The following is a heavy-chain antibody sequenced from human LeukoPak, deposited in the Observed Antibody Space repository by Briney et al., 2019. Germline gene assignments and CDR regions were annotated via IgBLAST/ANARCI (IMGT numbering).Heavy chain of an antibody. CDR3: ARGNYYGSGSHTAFDI. D-gene: IGHD3-10*01. J-gene: IGHJ3*02. CDR2: IWYDGSNK. V-gene: IGHV3-33*01. CDR1: GFTFSSYG. Sequence: GRSLRLSCAASGFTFSSYGMYWVRQAPGKGLEWVAVIWYDGSNKYYADSVKGRFTISRDNSKNTLYLQMNSLRAEDTAVYYCARGNYYGSGSHTAFDIWGQGTMVTVSS.